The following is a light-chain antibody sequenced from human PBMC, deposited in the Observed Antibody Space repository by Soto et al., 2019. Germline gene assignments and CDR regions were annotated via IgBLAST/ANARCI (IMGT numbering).Light chain of an antibody. CDR2: LAS. CDR3: MEALQSVT. V-gene: IGKV2-28*01. J-gene: IGKJ5*01. Sequence: DIVMTQSPLSLPVTPGEPASISCRSSQSLLHSNGYNYLDWYVQKPGQSPQLLIYLASNRASGVPERFSGSGSGTDFTLKISRVEAEDVGVYYCMEALQSVTFGQGTRLDIK. CDR1: QSLLHSNGYNY.